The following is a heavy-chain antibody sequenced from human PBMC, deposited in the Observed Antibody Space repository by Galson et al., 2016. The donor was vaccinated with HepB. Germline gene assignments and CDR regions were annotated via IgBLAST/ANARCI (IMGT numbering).Heavy chain of an antibody. CDR3: AQSSYDYVWGRYRFDS. D-gene: IGHD3-16*02. Sequence: SLRLSCAASGFTFSDYAMSWVRQAPGKGLEWVSGISGNGGRTYYADSVEGRFTISRDNSKNTLYLQMNSLRAEDTAIYYCAQSSYDYVWGRYRFDSWGQGTLVTVSS. CDR1: GFTFSDYA. CDR2: ISGNGGRT. V-gene: IGHV3-23*01. J-gene: IGHJ4*02.